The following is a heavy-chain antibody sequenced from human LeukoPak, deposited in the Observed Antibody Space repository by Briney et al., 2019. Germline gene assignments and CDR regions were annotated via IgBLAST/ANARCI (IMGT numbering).Heavy chain of an antibody. J-gene: IGHJ3*02. D-gene: IGHD2-15*01. V-gene: IGHV1-69*06. Sequence: SVKVSCKASGGTFSSYAISWVRQAPGQGLEWMGGIIPIFGTANYAQKFQGRVTITADKSTSTAYMELSSLRSEDTAVYYCATDGYCSCGSCYRGRHAFDIWGQGTMVTVSS. CDR3: ATDGYCSCGSCYRGRHAFDI. CDR2: IIPIFGTA. CDR1: GGTFSSYA.